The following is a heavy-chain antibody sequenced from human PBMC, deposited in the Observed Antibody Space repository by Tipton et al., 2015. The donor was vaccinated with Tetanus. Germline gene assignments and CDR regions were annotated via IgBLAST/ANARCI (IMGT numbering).Heavy chain of an antibody. CDR3: ARGLPREAFCVDC. V-gene: IGHV4-59*06. Sequence: TLSLTCTISGDSMSPYYWGWLRQPPGKGLELIGYIYYSGTSYISPSLTRRVSIAVNTSRNQFSLNLTSVTVADSAVYFCARGLPREAFCVDCWRQGKQGTVSS. J-gene: IGHJ4*02. CDR2: IYYSGTS. CDR1: GDSMSPYY. D-gene: IGHD3-16*01.